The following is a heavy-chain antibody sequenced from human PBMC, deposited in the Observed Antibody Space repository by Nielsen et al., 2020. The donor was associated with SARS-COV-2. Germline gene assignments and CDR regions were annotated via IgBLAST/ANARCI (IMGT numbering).Heavy chain of an antibody. D-gene: IGHD3-22*01. V-gene: IGHV3-74*01. Sequence: GESLKISCAASRFTFSSYWMHWVRQAPGKGLVWVSRINSDGSSPGYADSVKGRFTISRDNAKNTLYLQMNSLRAEDTAVYYCATLDPMNYMDVWGKGTTVTVSS. CDR1: RFTFSSYW. CDR2: INSDGSSP. CDR3: ATLDPMNYMDV. J-gene: IGHJ6*03.